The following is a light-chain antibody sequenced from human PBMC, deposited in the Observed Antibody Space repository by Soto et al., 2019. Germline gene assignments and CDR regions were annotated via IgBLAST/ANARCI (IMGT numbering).Light chain of an antibody. CDR2: DVS. CDR1: SSDVGGYNY. V-gene: IGLV2-14*01. Sequence: QSALTQPASVSGTPGQSITISCPGTSSDVGGYNYVSWYQQYPGKAPTLIIYDVSNRPSGVSCRFSGSKSGNTASLTISELQAEDEADYYCNSYAGTSYVFGTGTKVTVL. J-gene: IGLJ1*01. CDR3: NSYAGTSYV.